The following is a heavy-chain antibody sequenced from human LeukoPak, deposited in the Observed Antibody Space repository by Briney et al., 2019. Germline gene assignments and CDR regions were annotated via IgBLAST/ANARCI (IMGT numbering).Heavy chain of an antibody. Sequence: GGSLRLSCAASGFTFSSYAMRWVRQAPGKGLEWVSAISGSGGSTYYADSVKGRFTISRDNSKNTLYLQMNSLRAEDTAVYYCAKDGRGGGYCSGGSCYFNYWGQGTLVTVSS. V-gene: IGHV3-23*01. D-gene: IGHD2-15*01. CDR2: ISGSGGST. J-gene: IGHJ4*02. CDR1: GFTFSSYA. CDR3: AKDGRGGGYCSGGSCYFNY.